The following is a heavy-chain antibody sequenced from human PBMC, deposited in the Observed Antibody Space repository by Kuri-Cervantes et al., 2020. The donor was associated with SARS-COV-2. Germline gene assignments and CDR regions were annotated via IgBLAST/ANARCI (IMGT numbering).Heavy chain of an antibody. V-gene: IGHV1-69*13. CDR3: ARSIAAPYGDYYYYYGMDV. J-gene: IGHJ6*02. D-gene: IGHD6-6*01. CDR2: IIPTFGTA. CDR1: GGTFSSYA. Sequence: SVKVSCKASGGTFSSYAISWVRQAPGQGLEWMGGIIPTFGTANYAQKFQGRVTITADESTSTAYMELSSLRSEDTAVYYCARSIAAPYGDYYYYYGMDVWGQGTTVTVSS.